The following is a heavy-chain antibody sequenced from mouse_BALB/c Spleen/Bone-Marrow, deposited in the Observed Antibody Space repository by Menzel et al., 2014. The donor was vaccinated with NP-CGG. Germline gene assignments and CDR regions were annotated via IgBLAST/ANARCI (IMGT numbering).Heavy chain of an antibody. CDR2: IDPANGNT. CDR1: GFNIKDTY. CDR3: AVYDYEGLAY. J-gene: IGHJ3*01. D-gene: IGHD2-4*01. V-gene: IGHV14-3*02. Sequence: EVQLQQSGAELVKPGASVKLSCTASGFNIKDTYMHWVKQRPEQGLEWIGRIDPANGNTKYDPKFQGKATITADTSSNTAYLQLSSLTPEDTAVYYCAVYDYEGLAYWGQGTLVTVSA.